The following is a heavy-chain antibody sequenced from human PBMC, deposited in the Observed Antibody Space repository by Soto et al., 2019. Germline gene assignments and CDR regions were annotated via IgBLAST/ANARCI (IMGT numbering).Heavy chain of an antibody. CDR2: IDPSDSYT. V-gene: IGHV5-10-1*01. CDR1: GYSFTSYW. CDR3: ASTNPTLDY. Sequence: GESLKICCKGSGYSFTSYWSSWVRQMPGKGLEWMGRIDPSDSYTNYSPSFQGHVTISADKSISSDYLQWSSLKASDTAMYYCASTNPTLDYWGQGTLVTVSS. J-gene: IGHJ4*02.